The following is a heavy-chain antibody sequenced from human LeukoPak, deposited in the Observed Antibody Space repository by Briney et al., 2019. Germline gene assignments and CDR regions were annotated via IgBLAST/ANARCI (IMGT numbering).Heavy chain of an antibody. CDR3: ARKNDFDI. Sequence: SETLSLTCAVSGGSISSDHWYWIRQPPGKGLEWIGCIYYSGRTYYNPSLKSRVTISVDMSKSQFSLRLTSVTAADTAVYYCARKNDFDIWGQGTLVTVSS. CDR2: IYYSGRT. CDR1: GGSISSDH. V-gene: IGHV4-59*01. D-gene: IGHD2/OR15-2a*01. J-gene: IGHJ3*02.